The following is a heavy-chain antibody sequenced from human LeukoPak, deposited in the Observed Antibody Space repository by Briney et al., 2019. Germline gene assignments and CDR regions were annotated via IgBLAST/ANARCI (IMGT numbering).Heavy chain of an antibody. J-gene: IGHJ4*02. V-gene: IGHV4-59*01. Sequence: PSETLSLTCTVSGGSISSYYWSRIRQPPGKGLEWIGYIYYSGSTNYNPSLKSRVTISVDTSKNQFSLKLSSVTAADTAVNYCAGGGSGSPDFDYWGQGTLVTVSS. CDR1: GGSISSYY. CDR2: IYYSGST. D-gene: IGHD3-10*01. CDR3: AGGGSGSPDFDY.